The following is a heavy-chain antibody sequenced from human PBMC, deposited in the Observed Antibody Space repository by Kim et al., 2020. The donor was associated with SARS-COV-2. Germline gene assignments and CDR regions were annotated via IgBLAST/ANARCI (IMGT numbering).Heavy chain of an antibody. Sequence: GGSLRLSCAASGLTFSTYVMSWVRQAPGKGLEWVSGVGVSGNTDYADSVKGRFTISRDNSKNTLCLQMNSLRAEDTAVYYCVAGGLGRSSFWGQGALVTVSS. CDR2: VGVSGNT. D-gene: IGHD6-6*01. J-gene: IGHJ4*02. CDR3: VAGGLGRSSF. V-gene: IGHV3-23*01. CDR1: GLTFSTYV.